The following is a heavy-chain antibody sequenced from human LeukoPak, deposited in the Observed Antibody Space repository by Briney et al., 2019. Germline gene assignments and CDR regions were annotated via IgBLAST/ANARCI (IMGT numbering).Heavy chain of an antibody. V-gene: IGHV4-30-2*01. CDR3: ARAPVLRFLEWSAFDY. D-gene: IGHD3-3*01. CDR2: IYHSGST. Sequence: PSETLSLTCAVSGGSISSGGYYWSWFRQPPGKGLEWIGYIYHSGSTYYNPSLKSRVTISVDRSKNQFSLKLSYVTAADTAVYYCARAPVLRFLEWSAFDYWGQGTLVTVSS. CDR1: GGSISSGGYY. J-gene: IGHJ4*02.